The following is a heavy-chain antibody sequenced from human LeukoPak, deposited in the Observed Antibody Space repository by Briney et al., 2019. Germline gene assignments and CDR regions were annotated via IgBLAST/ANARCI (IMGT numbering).Heavy chain of an antibody. D-gene: IGHD1-1*01. CDR3: ARGNWKRGVDLGNFDY. Sequence: ASVKVSCKDSGYTFTSYAMHWVRQAPGQRLEWMGWINAGNGNTKYSQEFQGRVTITRDTSASTAYMELSSLRSEDMAVYYCARGNWKRGVDLGNFDYWGQGTLVTVSP. CDR1: GYTFTSYA. V-gene: IGHV1-3*03. CDR2: INAGNGNT. J-gene: IGHJ4*02.